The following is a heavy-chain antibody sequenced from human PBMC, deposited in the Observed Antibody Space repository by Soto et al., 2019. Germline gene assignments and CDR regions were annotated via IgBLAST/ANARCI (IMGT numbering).Heavy chain of an antibody. V-gene: IGHV3-30*18. Sequence: QVQLVESGGGVVQPGRSLRLSCAASGFTFSSYGMHWVRQAPGKGLESVAVISYDGSNKYYADSVKGRFTISRDNSKNTLYLPMNSLRAEDTAVYYCAKDWANIVVVTAIDYWGQGTLVTVSP. CDR3: AKDWANIVVVTAIDY. CDR1: GFTFSSYG. D-gene: IGHD2-21*02. CDR2: ISYDGSNK. J-gene: IGHJ4*02.